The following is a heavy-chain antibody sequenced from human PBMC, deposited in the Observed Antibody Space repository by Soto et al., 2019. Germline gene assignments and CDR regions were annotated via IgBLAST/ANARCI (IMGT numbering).Heavy chain of an antibody. J-gene: IGHJ6*03. CDR2: ISVKNGDT. D-gene: IGHD1-1*01. Sequence: QVQLAQSGPELKKPGASLEVSCRASGYTFSNYGISWVRQVPGQGLEWMAWISVKNGDTNFAQKFQGRLSLTTDTSTSTAYLNLRSPRSDDTAVYYCARLSTLSSPKYRFYYYMDIWGKGTTVTVSS. V-gene: IGHV1-18*01. CDR3: ARLSTLSSPKYRFYYYMDI. CDR1: GYTFSNYG.